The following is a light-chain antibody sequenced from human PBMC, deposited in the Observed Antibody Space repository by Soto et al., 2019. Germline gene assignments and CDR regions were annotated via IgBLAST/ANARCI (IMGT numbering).Light chain of an antibody. CDR1: QSISAW. CDR3: QQTDTLPST. V-gene: IGKV1-12*01. CDR2: VAS. J-gene: IGKJ5*01. Sequence: DIQMTQSTSSLSASVGDRVTITCRASQSISAWLAWYQQKPGKAPKLLIFVASTLQSGVPSRFSGSGSRTDFTLTITSLQPEDIGTYYCQQTDTLPSTFGQGTRLEI.